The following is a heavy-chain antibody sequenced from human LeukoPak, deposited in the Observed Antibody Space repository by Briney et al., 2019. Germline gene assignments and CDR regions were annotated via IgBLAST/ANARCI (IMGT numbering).Heavy chain of an antibody. V-gene: IGHV1-2*06. CDR1: GYTFTGYY. CDR3: SRPDSSSWFLDDAFDI. Sequence: ASVKVSCKASGYTFTGYYMHWVRQAPGQGLEWMGRINPNSGGTNYVQKFQGRVTMTRDTSISTAYMELSRLRSDDTAVYYCSRPDSSSWFLDDAFDIWGQGTMVTVSS. D-gene: IGHD6-13*01. J-gene: IGHJ3*02. CDR2: INPNSGGT.